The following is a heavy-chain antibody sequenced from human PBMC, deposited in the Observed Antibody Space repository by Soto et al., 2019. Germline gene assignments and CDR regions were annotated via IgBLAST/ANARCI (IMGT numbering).Heavy chain of an antibody. Sequence: SETLSLTCTVSGGSIGSYYWSWVRQPPGKGLEWIGYIYYSGSTNYNPSLKSRVTISVDTSKNQFSLKLSSVTAADTAVYYCAREGYSYGFDYWGQGTLVTVSS. CDR3: AREGYSYGFDY. CDR2: IYYSGST. J-gene: IGHJ4*02. V-gene: IGHV4-59*01. CDR1: GGSIGSYY. D-gene: IGHD5-18*01.